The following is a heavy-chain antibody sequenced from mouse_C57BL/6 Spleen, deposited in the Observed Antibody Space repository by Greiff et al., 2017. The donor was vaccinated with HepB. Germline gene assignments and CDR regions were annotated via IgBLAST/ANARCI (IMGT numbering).Heavy chain of an antibody. Sequence: EVQWVESGGDLVKPGGSLKLSCAASGFTFSSYGMSWVRQTPDKRLEWVATISSGGSYTYYPDSVKGRFTISRDNAKNTLYLQMSSLKSEDTAMYYCASVYGSSYWYFDVWGTGTTVTVSS. D-gene: IGHD1-1*01. V-gene: IGHV5-6*01. CDR1: GFTFSSYG. CDR2: ISSGGSYT. CDR3: ASVYGSSYWYFDV. J-gene: IGHJ1*03.